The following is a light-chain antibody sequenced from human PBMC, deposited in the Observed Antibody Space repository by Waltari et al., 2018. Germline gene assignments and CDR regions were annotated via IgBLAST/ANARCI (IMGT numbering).Light chain of an antibody. J-gene: IGKJ2*01. CDR2: GAS. CDR3: QQYNNYPYT. CDR1: QSVFTW. V-gene: IGKV1-5*03. Sequence: DIQLTQSPSTLSASVGDGVTIACRASQSVFTWLAWYQQKPGKAPRLLIYGASSLESGVPSRFSGSGSGTEFTLSISSLQPDDFATYYCQQYNNYPYTFGQGTKLEIK.